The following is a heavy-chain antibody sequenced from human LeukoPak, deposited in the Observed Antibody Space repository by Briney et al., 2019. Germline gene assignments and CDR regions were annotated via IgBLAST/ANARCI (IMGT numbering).Heavy chain of an antibody. CDR1: GFTVSSNY. D-gene: IGHD3-10*01. J-gene: IGHJ3*01. V-gene: IGHV3-66*03. CDR3: AKRGTTMDIDA. CDR2: IYDIGSA. Sequence: GGPLRLSCAASGFTVSSNYMSWVRQAPGTGLEWVSIIYDIGSAYYADSVKGRFTISRDNSQNTVYLQMNNLRSEDTAVYYCAKRGTTMDIDAWGQGTMVTVSS.